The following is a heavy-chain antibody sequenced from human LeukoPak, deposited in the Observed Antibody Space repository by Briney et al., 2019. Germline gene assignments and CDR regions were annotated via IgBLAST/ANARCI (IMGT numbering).Heavy chain of an antibody. J-gene: IGHJ5*02. CDR2: IGGSASAT. V-gene: IGHV3-21*01. CDR3: ARAVAADWFDP. CDR1: GFTFNNYA. D-gene: IGHD6-13*01. Sequence: PGGSLRLSCEASGFTFNNYATAWVRQAPGRGLEWVSGIGGSASATFYADSVKGRFTISRDNAKNSLYLQMNSLRAEDTAVYYCARAVAADWFDPWGQGTLVTVSS.